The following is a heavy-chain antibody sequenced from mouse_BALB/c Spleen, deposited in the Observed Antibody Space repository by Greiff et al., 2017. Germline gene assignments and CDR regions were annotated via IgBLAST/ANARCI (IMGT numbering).Heavy chain of an antibody. D-gene: IGHD2-4*01. CDR2: ISSGGSYT. CDR1: GFTFSSYA. CDR3: AREGDYDVGVGFDY. J-gene: IGHJ2*01. V-gene: IGHV5-9-4*01. Sequence: DVQLVESGGGLVKPGGSLKLSCAASGFTFSSYAMSWVRQSPEKRLEWVAEISSGGSYTYYPDTVTGRFTISRDNAKNTLYLEMSSLRSEDTAMYYCAREGDYDVGVGFDYWGQGTTLTVSS.